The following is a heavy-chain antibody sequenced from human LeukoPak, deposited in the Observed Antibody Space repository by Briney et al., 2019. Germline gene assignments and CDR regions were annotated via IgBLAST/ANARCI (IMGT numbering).Heavy chain of an antibody. Sequence: SETLSLTCAVSVGSIDSGNWWSWVRQSPGKGLEWIGEIYHNGTPNYNPSLKSRVTISADTLKNHFSLKMTSVTAADTAVYYCATAPILRGEGGEHYKYGMDVWGQGTTVIVSS. D-gene: IGHD2-2*02. CDR1: VGSIDSGNW. CDR2: IYHNGTP. J-gene: IGHJ6*02. CDR3: ATAPILRGEGGEHYKYGMDV. V-gene: IGHV4-4*02.